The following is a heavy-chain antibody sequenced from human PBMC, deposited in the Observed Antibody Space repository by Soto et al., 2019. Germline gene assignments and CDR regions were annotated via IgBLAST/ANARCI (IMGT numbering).Heavy chain of an antibody. V-gene: IGHV4-59*08. CDR1: GGSISSYY. D-gene: IGHD6-19*01. CDR2: IYYSGST. J-gene: IGHJ4*02. CDR3: ARHSSGWYEFDY. Sequence: SETLSLTCTVSGGSISSYYWSWIRQPPGKGLEWIGYIYYSGSTNYNPSLKSRVTISVDTSKNQFSLKLSSVTAADTAVYYCARHSSGWYEFDYWGQGTLVTVSS.